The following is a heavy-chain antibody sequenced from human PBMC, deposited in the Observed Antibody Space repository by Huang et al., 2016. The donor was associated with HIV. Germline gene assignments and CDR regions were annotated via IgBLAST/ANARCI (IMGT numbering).Heavy chain of an antibody. J-gene: IGHJ3*02. CDR1: GYTFTSYG. D-gene: IGHD3-22*01. Sequence: QIQLMQSGPELKQPGASVKVSCKASGYTFTSYGITWVGQAPGQGPGWMGWISAASGDTEYAQKFQGRVTLTTDTSTNIAYMELRSLRSDDTAKYYCARDPKYHRIGYYRQRRGIDIWGQGTMVIVSS. V-gene: IGHV1-18*01. CDR3: ARDPKYHRIGYYRQRRGIDI. CDR2: ISAASGDT.